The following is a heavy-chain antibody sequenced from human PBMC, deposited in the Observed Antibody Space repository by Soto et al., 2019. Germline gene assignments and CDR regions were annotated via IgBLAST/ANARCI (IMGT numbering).Heavy chain of an antibody. D-gene: IGHD3-16*01. V-gene: IGHV3-30*18. J-gene: IGHJ5*02. CDR3: AKDLYYYDFSIDDS. CDR2: VSYDGSIE. Sequence: GGSLRLSCTASGFTFSSYAMHWVRQAPGRGLEWVAVVSYDGSIENYVDSVRGRFTISRDNSKNTVFLQMNSLRVEDTAVYYCAKDLYYYDFSIDDSWGQGTLVTVSS. CDR1: GFTFSSYA.